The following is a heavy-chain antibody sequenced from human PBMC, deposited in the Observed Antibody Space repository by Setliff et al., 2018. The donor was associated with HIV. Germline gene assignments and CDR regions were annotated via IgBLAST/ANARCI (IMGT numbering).Heavy chain of an antibody. CDR3: ARSSRANEAFDV. CDR2: FTPFNDNT. CDR1: GYTFTDHY. V-gene: IGHV1-45*02. J-gene: IGHJ3*01. Sequence: VKVSCKASGYTFTDHYLHWVRQAPGQALEWMGWFTPFNDNTNYAQKYRGRISITRDRSMSTAYMELSSLRSEDTGTYYCARSSRANEAFDVWGQGTMVTVSS.